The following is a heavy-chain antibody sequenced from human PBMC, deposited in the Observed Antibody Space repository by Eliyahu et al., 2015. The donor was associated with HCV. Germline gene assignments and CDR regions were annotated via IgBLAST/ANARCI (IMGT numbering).Heavy chain of an antibody. J-gene: IGHJ3*02. D-gene: IGHD3-22*01. Sequence: GLELVARIKSKTVGGTPDYAAPVKGRFTISRDDSKNTLYLQMSSLKTEDTAVYYCATGVYHDSSGWPKAFDIWGQGTTVTVSS. CDR2: IKSKTVGGTP. V-gene: IGHV3-15*01. CDR3: ATGVYHDSSGWPKAFDI.